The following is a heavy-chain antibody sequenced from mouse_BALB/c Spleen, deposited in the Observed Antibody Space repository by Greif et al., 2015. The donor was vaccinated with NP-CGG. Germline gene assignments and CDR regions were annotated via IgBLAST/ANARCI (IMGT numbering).Heavy chain of an antibody. Sequence: EVMLVESGAELVKPGASVKLSCTASGFNIKDTYMHWVKQRPEQGLEWIGRIDPANGNTKYDPKFQGKATTTADTSSNTAYLQLSSLTSEDTAVYYCARSGYYGSSYWYFDVWGAGTTVTVSS. V-gene: IGHV14-3*02. CDR2: IDPANGNT. CDR1: GFNIKDTY. D-gene: IGHD1-1*01. CDR3: ARSGYYGSSYWYFDV. J-gene: IGHJ1*01.